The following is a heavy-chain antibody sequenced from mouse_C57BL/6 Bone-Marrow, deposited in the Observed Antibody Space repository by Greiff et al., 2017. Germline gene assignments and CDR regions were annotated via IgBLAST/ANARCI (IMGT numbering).Heavy chain of an antibody. D-gene: IGHD2-1*01. Sequence: QVQLQQSGAELVRPGASVKLSCKASGYTFTDYYINWVKQRPGQGLEWIARIYPGSGNTYYNEKFKGKATLTAEKSSSTAYMQLSSLTSEDSAVYFCAKSTHLYYFDYGGQGTTLTVSS. CDR1: GYTFTDYY. J-gene: IGHJ2*01. V-gene: IGHV1-76*01. CDR2: IYPGSGNT. CDR3: AKSTHLYYFDY.